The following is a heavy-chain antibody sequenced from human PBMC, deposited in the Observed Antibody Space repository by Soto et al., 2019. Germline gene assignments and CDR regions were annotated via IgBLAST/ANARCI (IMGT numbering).Heavy chain of an antibody. Sequence: GASVKVSCKASGYTFTSYGISWVRQAPGQGLEWMGWISAYNGNTNYAQKLQGRVTMTTDTSTSTAYMELRSLRSDDTAVYYCARDTKLDYDILTGPISSYYGIDFWGQGTTVTVPS. CDR1: GYTFTSYG. CDR2: ISAYNGNT. D-gene: IGHD3-9*01. J-gene: IGHJ6*02. CDR3: ARDTKLDYDILTGPISSYYGIDF. V-gene: IGHV1-18*01.